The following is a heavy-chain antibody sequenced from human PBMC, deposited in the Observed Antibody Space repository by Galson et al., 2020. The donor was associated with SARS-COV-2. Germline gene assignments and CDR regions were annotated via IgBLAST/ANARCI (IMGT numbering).Heavy chain of an antibody. Sequence: WIRQPPGKGLEWIGEINYRGSTNYSPSLESRVTISVDTSNKRFSLRMRSVTAADTAVYYCARTLVRGAADHWGQGTLVTVSS. J-gene: IGHJ4*02. CDR3: ARTLVRGAADH. V-gene: IGHV4-34*01. D-gene: IGHD3-10*01. CDR2: INYRGST.